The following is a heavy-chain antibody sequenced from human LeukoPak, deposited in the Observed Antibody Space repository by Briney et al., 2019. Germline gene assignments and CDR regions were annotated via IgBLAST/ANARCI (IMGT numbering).Heavy chain of an antibody. J-gene: IGHJ4*02. Sequence: GGSLRLSCAASEFSLINAWMSWVRQAPGKGLEWVGRIRSEADGGTLDYAALVKGGFTISGDASKNTLYLQMNSLKTEDTAVYYCTTVIMGTPKDDYWGQGTLVTVSS. CDR2: IRSEADGGTL. CDR1: EFSLINAW. D-gene: IGHD4-23*01. V-gene: IGHV3-15*01. CDR3: TTVIMGTPKDDY.